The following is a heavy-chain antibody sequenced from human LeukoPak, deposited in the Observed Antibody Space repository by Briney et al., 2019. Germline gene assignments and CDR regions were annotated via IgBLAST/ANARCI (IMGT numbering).Heavy chain of an antibody. CDR2: IYSGGST. D-gene: IGHD2-2*02. CDR1: GFTVSSNY. CDR3: ARDSLYLDYFDY. V-gene: IGHV3-53*01. J-gene: IGHJ4*02. Sequence: GGSLRLSCAASGFTVSSNYMSWVRQAPGKGLEWVSVIYSGGSTYYADSVKGRFTISRDNSKNTLYLQMNSLRAEDTAVYYCARDSLYLDYFDYWGQGTLVTVSS.